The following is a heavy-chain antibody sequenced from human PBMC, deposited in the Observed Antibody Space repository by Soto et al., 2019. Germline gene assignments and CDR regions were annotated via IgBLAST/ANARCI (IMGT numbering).Heavy chain of an antibody. CDR1: GGSISNYY. Sequence: SETLSLTCTVSGGSISNYYWSWVRQPPGKGLEWIGYIYDSGSTNYNPSLKSRVTISVDTSKNQFSLKLSSVTAADTAVYYCARHGVHSSGWAGPWGQGTLVTVSS. CDR3: ARHGVHSSGWAGP. CDR2: IYDSGST. D-gene: IGHD6-19*01. V-gene: IGHV4-59*08. J-gene: IGHJ5*02.